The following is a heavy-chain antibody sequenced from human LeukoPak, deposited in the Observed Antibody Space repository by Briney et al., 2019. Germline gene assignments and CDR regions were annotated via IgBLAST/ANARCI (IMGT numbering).Heavy chain of an antibody. CDR2: FNPSGGSP. Sequence: ASVKVSCKASGYTFTNYYIHWVRQAPGRGLEWVGIFNPSGGSPSYALKFQGRVTMTRDTSTSTVYMELSGLRSEDTAVYYCARDKGMRDGFDVWGQGTMVTVSS. CDR1: GYTFTNYY. CDR3: ARDKGMRDGFDV. V-gene: IGHV1-46*01. D-gene: IGHD2-8*01. J-gene: IGHJ3*01.